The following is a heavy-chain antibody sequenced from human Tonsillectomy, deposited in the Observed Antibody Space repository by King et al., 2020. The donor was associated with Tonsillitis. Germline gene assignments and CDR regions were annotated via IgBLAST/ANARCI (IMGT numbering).Heavy chain of an antibody. CDR3: ARISGDALRAFDI. Sequence: TLKESGPALVKPTQTLTLTCTFSGFSLSTSGMCVSWIRQPPGKALEWLALIDWTNDKYYSTSLKTRLTISKDTSKNQVVLTMANMDPVDTATYYCARISGDALRAFDIWGKGTMVTVSS. CDR2: IDWTNDK. J-gene: IGHJ3*02. D-gene: IGHD7-27*01. V-gene: IGHV2-70*01. CDR1: GFSLSTSGMC.